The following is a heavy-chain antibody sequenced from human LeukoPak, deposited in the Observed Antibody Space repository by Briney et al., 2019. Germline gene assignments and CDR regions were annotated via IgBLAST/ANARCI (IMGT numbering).Heavy chain of an antibody. V-gene: IGHV1-2*02. CDR2: INPNRGGT. D-gene: IGHD2-21*02. CDR3: ARRGRNCGGDSYSDY. Sequence: GASVKVSYKPSVYTFTDHYMHCVRPAPGQGLGWMGWINPNRGGTNYAQKFQGRVTMTRDTSISTAYMELSRLRSDDTAVYYCARRGRNCGGDSYSDYWGQGTLVTVSS. J-gene: IGHJ4*02. CDR1: VYTFTDHY.